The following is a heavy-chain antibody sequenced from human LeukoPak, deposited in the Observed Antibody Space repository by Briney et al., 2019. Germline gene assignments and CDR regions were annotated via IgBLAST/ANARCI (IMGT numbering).Heavy chain of an antibody. Sequence: GGSLRFSCAASGFTFSSFAMRWVRQAPGKGLEWVSSISGSGAGTYYADSVKGRFTISRDNSRNTLYLQMNSLRAEDTAVYYCAKDKEGASVFDYWGQGTLVTVSS. CDR3: AKDKEGASVFDY. V-gene: IGHV3-23*01. J-gene: IGHJ4*02. CDR2: ISGSGAGT. D-gene: IGHD1-26*01. CDR1: GFTFSSFA.